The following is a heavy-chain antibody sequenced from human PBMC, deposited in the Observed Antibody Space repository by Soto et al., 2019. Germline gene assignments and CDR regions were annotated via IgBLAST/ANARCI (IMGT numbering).Heavy chain of an antibody. CDR1: GGSISSSNW. CDR2: IYHSGST. D-gene: IGHD3-10*01. J-gene: IGHJ4*02. CDR3: ARQSYFGSGSYYNRPFAF. Sequence: SETLSLTCAVSGGSISSSNWWSWVRQPPGKGLEWIGEIYHSGSTNYNPSLKRRVTISVDTAKNQFSLKLSSVTAADTAVYYFARQSYFGSGSYYNRPFAFWGQGTLVTVSS. V-gene: IGHV4-4*02.